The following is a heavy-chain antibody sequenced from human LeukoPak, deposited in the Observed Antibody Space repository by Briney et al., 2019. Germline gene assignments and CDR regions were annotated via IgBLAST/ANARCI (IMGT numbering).Heavy chain of an antibody. CDR1: GGSISSSSYY. D-gene: IGHD3-3*01. CDR2: MYYSGST. J-gene: IGHJ5*02. CDR3: ARLVVLGVVLP. Sequence: PSETLSLTCTVSGGSISSSSYYWGWIRQPPGKGLEWIGSMYYSGSTYYNPSLKSRVTISVDTSKNQFSLKLSSVTAADTAVYYCARLVVLGVVLPWGQGTLVTVSS. V-gene: IGHV4-39*01.